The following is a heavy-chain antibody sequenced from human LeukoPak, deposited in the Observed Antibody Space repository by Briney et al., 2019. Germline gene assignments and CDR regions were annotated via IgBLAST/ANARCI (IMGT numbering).Heavy chain of an antibody. Sequence: GGSLRLSCAASGFTFSSYSMNWVRQAPGKGLEWVSSISSSSSSYIYYADSVKGRFTISRDNAKNSLYLQMNSLRAEDTAVYYCARDPLYGDYGGGFDYWGQGTLVTVSS. CDR3: ARDPLYGDYGGGFDY. V-gene: IGHV3-21*01. D-gene: IGHD4-17*01. CDR2: ISSSSSSYI. CDR1: GFTFSSYS. J-gene: IGHJ4*02.